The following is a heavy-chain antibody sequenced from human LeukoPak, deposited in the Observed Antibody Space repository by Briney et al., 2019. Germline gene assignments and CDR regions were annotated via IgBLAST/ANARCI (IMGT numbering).Heavy chain of an antibody. D-gene: IGHD2-2*01. Sequence: ASVKVSCKASGYTFTGYYMHWVRQAPGQGLEWMGWINPNSGGTNYAQKFQGRVTMTRDTSISTAYMELSRLRSDDTAVYYCARAAALPAAMKGGVYYYYYYMDVWGKGTTVTVSS. CDR3: ARAAALPAAMKGGVYYYYYYMDV. V-gene: IGHV1-2*02. J-gene: IGHJ6*03. CDR2: INPNSGGT. CDR1: GYTFTGYY.